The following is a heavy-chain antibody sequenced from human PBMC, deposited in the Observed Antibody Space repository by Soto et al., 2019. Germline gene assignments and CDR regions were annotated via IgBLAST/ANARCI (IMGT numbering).Heavy chain of an antibody. CDR1: GGSINNYY. D-gene: IGHD3-22*01. V-gene: IGHV4-59*08. CDR3: ARLGGYYQALDS. CDR2: IYYAGTT. J-gene: IGHJ4*02. Sequence: QVQLQESGPGLVKPSETLLLTCTVSGGSINNYYWSWIRQPPGKGLEFIGYIYYAGTTTYNPSLKSRVTRSVNTSKNQFSLKLSAVTAADTAVYYCARLGGYYQALDSWGQGTLLTVSS.